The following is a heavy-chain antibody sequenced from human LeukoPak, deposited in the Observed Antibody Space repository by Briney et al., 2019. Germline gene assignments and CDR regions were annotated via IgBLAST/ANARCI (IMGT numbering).Heavy chain of an antibody. CDR1: GYTLTSYG. V-gene: IGHV3-7*01. D-gene: IGHD3-16*01. J-gene: IGHJ4*02. CDR3: AREGRYGAGEGADY. Sequence: SCKASGYTLTSYGISWVRQAPGKGLEWVANIKQDGSEKYYVDSVKGRFTISRDNAKNSLYLQMNSLRAEDTAVYYCAREGRYGAGEGADYWGQGTLVTVSS. CDR2: IKQDGSEK.